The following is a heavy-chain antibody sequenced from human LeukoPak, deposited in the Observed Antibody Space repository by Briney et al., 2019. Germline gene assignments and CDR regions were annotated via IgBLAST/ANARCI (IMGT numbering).Heavy chain of an antibody. Sequence: SETLSLTCVVYGGSFSGYYWSWIRQPPGKGLEWIGEINHSGSTNYNPSLKSRVTISVDTSKNQFSLKLSSVTAADTAVYYCARAARIAARPGLDYWGQGTLVTVSS. D-gene: IGHD6-6*01. J-gene: IGHJ4*02. CDR2: INHSGST. V-gene: IGHV4-34*01. CDR1: GGSFSGYY. CDR3: ARAARIAARPGLDY.